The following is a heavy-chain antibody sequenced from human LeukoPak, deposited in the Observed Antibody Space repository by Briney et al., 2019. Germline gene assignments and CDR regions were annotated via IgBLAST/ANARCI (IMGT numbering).Heavy chain of an antibody. J-gene: IGHJ4*02. CDR3: ARDWKDDSSGYYDY. CDR1: GGTFSSYA. CDR2: IIPIFGIA. Sequence: SVKVSCKASGGTFSSYAISWVRQAPGQGLEWMGRIIPIFGIANYAQKFQGRVTITADKSTSTAYMELRSLSSEDTAVYYCARDWKDDSSGYYDYWGQGTLVTVSS. D-gene: IGHD3-22*01. V-gene: IGHV1-69*04.